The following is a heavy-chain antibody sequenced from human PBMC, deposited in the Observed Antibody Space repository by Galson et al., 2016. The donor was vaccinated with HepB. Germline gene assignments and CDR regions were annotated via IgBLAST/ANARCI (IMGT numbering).Heavy chain of an antibody. J-gene: IGHJ4*02. CDR1: GFVFSNFG. V-gene: IGHV3-23*01. CDR2: ISSRRTT. Sequence: SLRLSCAASGFVFSNFGLSWVRQAPGKGLEWVASISSRRTTYYSDSVQGRFTISRDNSNSALYLQMNGLRAEDTAVYYCAKERLVRRIFDHWGQRTLLTVSS. D-gene: IGHD1-1*01. CDR3: AKERLVRRIFDH.